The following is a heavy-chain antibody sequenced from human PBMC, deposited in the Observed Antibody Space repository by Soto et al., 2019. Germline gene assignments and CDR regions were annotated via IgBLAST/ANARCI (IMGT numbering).Heavy chain of an antibody. J-gene: IGHJ5*02. CDR2: ISSSSSTI. D-gene: IGHD3-3*01. V-gene: IGHV3-48*02. Sequence: EVQVVESGGGLVQPGGSLRLSCAASGFTLSSNSMNWVRQAPGNGLEWISYISSSSSTIYADSVKGRFTISRDNAKNSLYLQMNSLRDEDTAVYYCARVIWSGHLTSDLWGQGTLVTVSS. CDR3: ARVIWSGHLTSDL. CDR1: GFTLSSNS.